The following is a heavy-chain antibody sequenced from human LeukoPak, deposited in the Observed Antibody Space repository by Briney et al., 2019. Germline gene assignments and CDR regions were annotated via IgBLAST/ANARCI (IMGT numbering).Heavy chain of an antibody. CDR1: GGSISSGSYY. CDR3: ARDRDAFDI. CDR2: IYTSGST. Sequence: SQTLSLTCTVSGGSISSGSYYWSWIRQPAGKGLEWIGRIYTSGSTNYNPSLKSRGTISVDTSKNQFSLKLSSVTAADTAVYYCARDRDAFDIWGQGTMVTVSS. V-gene: IGHV4-61*02. J-gene: IGHJ3*02.